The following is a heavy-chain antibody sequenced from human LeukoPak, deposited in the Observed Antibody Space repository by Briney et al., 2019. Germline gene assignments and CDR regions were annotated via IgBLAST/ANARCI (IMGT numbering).Heavy chain of an antibody. V-gene: IGHV3-15*07. CDR2: IKSKTDGGTI. Sequence: GGSLRLSCAASGFTVSSNYMNWVRQAPGEGLEWVGRIKSKTDGGTIDYAAPVKGRFTISRDDSKNTLYLQMNSLKTEDTAVYYCTTKRVGAPAFDYWGQGTLVTVSS. J-gene: IGHJ4*02. CDR3: TTKRVGAPAFDY. D-gene: IGHD1-26*01. CDR1: GFTVSSNY.